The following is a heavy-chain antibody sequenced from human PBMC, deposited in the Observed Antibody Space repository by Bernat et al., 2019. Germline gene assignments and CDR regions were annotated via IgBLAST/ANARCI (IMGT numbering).Heavy chain of an antibody. CDR1: GGSFSGYY. Sequence: QVQLQQWGAGLLKPSETLSLTCAVYGGSFSGYYWSWIRQPPGKGLEWIGEINHSGSANYNPSLKSRVTISEDTSKKQFSLRLRSVTAADTAVYYCVRGGYCSGGSCYGNYYCMDVWGKGTTVTVSS. CDR3: VRGGYCSGGSCYGNYYCMDV. D-gene: IGHD2-15*01. CDR2: INHSGSA. V-gene: IGHV4-34*01. J-gene: IGHJ6*03.